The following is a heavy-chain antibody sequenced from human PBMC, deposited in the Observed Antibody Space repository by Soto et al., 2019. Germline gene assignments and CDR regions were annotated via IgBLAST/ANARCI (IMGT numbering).Heavy chain of an antibody. J-gene: IGHJ5*02. CDR1: GFTFSSYS. V-gene: IGHV3-48*02. Sequence: GGSLRLSCAASGFTFSSYSMNWVRQAPGKGLEWVSYISSSSITIYYADSVKGRFTISRDNAKNSLYLQMNSLRDEDTAVYYCARESRFLEWLSLNWFDPWGQGTLVTVSS. D-gene: IGHD3-3*01. CDR2: ISSSSITI. CDR3: ARESRFLEWLSLNWFDP.